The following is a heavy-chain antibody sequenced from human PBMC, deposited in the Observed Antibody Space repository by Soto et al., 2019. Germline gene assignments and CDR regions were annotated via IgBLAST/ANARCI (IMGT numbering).Heavy chain of an antibody. CDR1: GFTVSSNY. J-gene: IGHJ4*02. V-gene: IGHV3-66*01. CDR3: ARGYCSGGSCYSQTPFDY. D-gene: IGHD2-15*01. Sequence: GGSLRLSCAASGFTVSSNYMSWVRQAPGKGLEWVSVIYSGGSTYYADSVKGRFTISRDNSKNTLYLQMNSLRAEDTAVYYCARGYCSGGSCYSQTPFDYWGQGTLVTVSS. CDR2: IYSGGST.